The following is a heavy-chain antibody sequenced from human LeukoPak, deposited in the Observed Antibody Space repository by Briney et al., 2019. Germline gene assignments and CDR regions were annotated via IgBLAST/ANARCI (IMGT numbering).Heavy chain of an antibody. D-gene: IGHD2-21*01. CDR2: IYYSGST. CDR3: AREALVVVIAEGGWFDP. Sequence: PSQTLSLTCTVSGGSISSGDYYWRWIRQPPGKGLEWIGYIYYSGSTYYNPSLKSRVTISVDTSKNQFSLKLSSVTAADTAVYYCAREALVVVIAEGGWFDPWGQGTLVTVSS. V-gene: IGHV4-30-4*08. CDR1: GGSISSGDYY. J-gene: IGHJ5*02.